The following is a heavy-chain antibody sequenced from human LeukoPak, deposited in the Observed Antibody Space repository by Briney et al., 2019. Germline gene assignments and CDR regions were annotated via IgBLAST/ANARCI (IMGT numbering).Heavy chain of an antibody. J-gene: IGHJ4*02. CDR2: IHYNGRT. CDR3: ARVRLSGVIDY. Sequence: SSETLSLTCTVSGGSMYDYYWSWIRQPPVKGLEWIGHIHYNGRTNYNPSLESPATISIDMSKNQLSLNLSSVTAADTAVYYCARVRLSGVIDYWGQGTLVTVSS. D-gene: IGHD2-15*01. V-gene: IGHV4-59*01. CDR1: GGSMYDYY.